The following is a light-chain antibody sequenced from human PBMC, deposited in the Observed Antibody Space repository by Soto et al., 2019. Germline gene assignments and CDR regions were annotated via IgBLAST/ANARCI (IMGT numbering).Light chain of an antibody. CDR1: QSFRGL. CDR3: QQYTSSPALT. V-gene: IGKV3-11*01. J-gene: IGKJ4*01. Sequence: EVVLTQSPVTLSLSPGERATLSCRASQSFRGLLAWYQQKPGQAPRLLIYDAYNRATGIPPRFSGSGSGTDFTLTISSLEPEDSAVYYCQQYTSSPALTFGGGTRVDIK. CDR2: DAY.